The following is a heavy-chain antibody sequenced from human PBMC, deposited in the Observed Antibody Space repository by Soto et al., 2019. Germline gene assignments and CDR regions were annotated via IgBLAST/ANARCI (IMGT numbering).Heavy chain of an antibody. J-gene: IGHJ6*02. Sequence: EVQLLESGGGLVQPGGSLRLSCAASGFTFSSYAMSWVRQAPGKGLEWVSAISGSGGSTYYADSVKGRFTISRDNSKNRLYLKMNSLRAEDTAVYYCAKVGSREDFWSGYYQDDYYGMDVWGQGTTVTVSS. V-gene: IGHV3-23*01. D-gene: IGHD3-3*01. CDR1: GFTFSSYA. CDR3: AKVGSREDFWSGYYQDDYYGMDV. CDR2: ISGSGGST.